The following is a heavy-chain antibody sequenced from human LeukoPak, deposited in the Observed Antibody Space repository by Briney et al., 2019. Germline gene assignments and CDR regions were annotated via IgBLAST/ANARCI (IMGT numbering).Heavy chain of an antibody. Sequence: SETLSLTCTVSGGSISSYYGSWIRQPAGKGLEWIGRIYTSGSTNYNPSLKSRVTISVDKSKNQFSLKLSSVTAADTAVYYCAREPIAAAAPLDYWGQGTLVTVSS. CDR1: GGSISSYY. V-gene: IGHV4-4*07. J-gene: IGHJ4*02. D-gene: IGHD6-13*01. CDR3: AREPIAAAAPLDY. CDR2: IYTSGST.